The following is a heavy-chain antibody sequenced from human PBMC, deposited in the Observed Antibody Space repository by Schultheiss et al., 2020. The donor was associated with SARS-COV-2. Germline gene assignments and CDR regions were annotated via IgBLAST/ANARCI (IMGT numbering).Heavy chain of an antibody. Sequence: GGSLRLSCAASGFTFSNFWMHWVRQIPGKGPVWVSRIKSDGSITTYADSVKGRFTISRDNAKNTLYLQMNSLRAEDTAMYYCARDRSPYYGDYVGPLDYWGQGTLVTVSS. CDR3: ARDRSPYYGDYVGPLDY. CDR2: IKSDGSIT. D-gene: IGHD4-17*01. J-gene: IGHJ4*02. CDR1: GFTFSNFW. V-gene: IGHV3-74*01.